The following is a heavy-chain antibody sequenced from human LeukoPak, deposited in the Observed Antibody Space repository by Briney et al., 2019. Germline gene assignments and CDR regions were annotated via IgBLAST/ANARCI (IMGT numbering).Heavy chain of an antibody. CDR1: GGSISSSSYY. Sequence: SETLSLTCTVSGGSISSSSYYWGWIRQPPGKGLEWIGSIYYSESTYYNPSLKSRVTISVDTSKDQFSLKLTSVTAADTAVYYCASQYQLPRNWFDPWGQGTLVTVSS. CDR3: ASQYQLPRNWFDP. V-gene: IGHV4-39*01. J-gene: IGHJ5*02. CDR2: IYYSEST. D-gene: IGHD2-2*01.